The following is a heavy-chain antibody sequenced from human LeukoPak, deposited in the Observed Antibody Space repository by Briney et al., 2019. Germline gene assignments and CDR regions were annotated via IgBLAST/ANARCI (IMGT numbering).Heavy chain of an antibody. D-gene: IGHD3-10*01. Sequence: PGRSLRLSCAASGFTFDDYAMHWVRQTPGKGLEWVSLISWDGDSTSYADSVKGRFSISRDNSKSSLYLRMNSLRPEDTALYYCAKDMIYRDAGSYLGGLIDYWGQGTLVTVSS. CDR2: ISWDGDST. J-gene: IGHJ4*02. CDR1: GFTFDDYA. CDR3: AKDMIYRDAGSYLGGLIDY. V-gene: IGHV3-43D*03.